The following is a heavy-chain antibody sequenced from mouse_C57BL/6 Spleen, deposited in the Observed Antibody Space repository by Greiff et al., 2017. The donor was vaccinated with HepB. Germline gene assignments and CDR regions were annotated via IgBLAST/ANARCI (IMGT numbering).Heavy chain of an antibody. CDR1: GYTFTDYY. D-gene: IGHD1-1*01. CDR2: INPNNGGT. V-gene: IGHV1-26*01. J-gene: IGHJ4*01. CDR3: ARWYYGSRALYAMDY. Sequence: EVQLQQSGPELVKPGASVKISCKASGYTFTDYYMNWVKQSHGKSLEWIGDINPNNGGTSYNQKFKGKATLTVDKSSSTAYMELRSLTSEDSAVYYCARWYYGSRALYAMDYWGQGTSVTVSS.